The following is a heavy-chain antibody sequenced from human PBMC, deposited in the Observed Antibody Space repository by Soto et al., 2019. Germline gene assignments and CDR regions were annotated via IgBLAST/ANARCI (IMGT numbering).Heavy chain of an antibody. CDR2: ISSSSSTI. Sequence: GGSLRLSCAASGFTFSSYSMNWVRQAPGKGLEWVSYISSSSSTIYYADSVKGRFTISRDNAKNSLNLQMNSLRAEDTAVYYCAREKYSSGWDLDYWGQGTLVTVSS. V-gene: IGHV3-48*01. CDR1: GFTFSSYS. D-gene: IGHD6-19*01. CDR3: AREKYSSGWDLDY. J-gene: IGHJ4*02.